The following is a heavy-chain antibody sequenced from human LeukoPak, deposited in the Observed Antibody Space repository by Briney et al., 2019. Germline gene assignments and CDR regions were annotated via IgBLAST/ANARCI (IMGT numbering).Heavy chain of an antibody. Sequence: SETLSLTCTVSGGSISSSSYYWGWIRQPPGKGLEWIGSIYYSGSTYYNPSLKSRVTISVDTSKNQFSLKLSSVTAADTAVYYRASILQGYWGPGTLVTVSS. CDR3: ASILQGY. CDR1: GGSISSSSYY. D-gene: IGHD2-2*02. J-gene: IGHJ4*02. V-gene: IGHV4-39*01. CDR2: IYYSGST.